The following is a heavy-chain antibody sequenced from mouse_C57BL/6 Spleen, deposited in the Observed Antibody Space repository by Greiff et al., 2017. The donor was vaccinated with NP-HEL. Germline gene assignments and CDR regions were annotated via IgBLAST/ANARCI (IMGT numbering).Heavy chain of an antibody. CDR3: ARGGTGGFDY. CDR2: IYPGDGDT. Sequence: VKLQESGAELVKPGASVKISCKASGYAFSSYWMNWVKQRPGKGLEWIGQIYPGDGDTNYNGKFKGKATLTADKSSSTAYMQLSSLTSEDSAVYFCARGGTGGFDYWGQGTTLTVSS. V-gene: IGHV1-80*01. D-gene: IGHD1-1*02. J-gene: IGHJ2*01. CDR1: GYAFSSYW.